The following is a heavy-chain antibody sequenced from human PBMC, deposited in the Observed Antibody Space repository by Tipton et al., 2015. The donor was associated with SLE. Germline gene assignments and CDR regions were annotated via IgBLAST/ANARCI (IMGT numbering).Heavy chain of an antibody. D-gene: IGHD3-22*01. Sequence: SLRLSCAASGFTFSSYSMNWVRQAPGKGLEWVSYISSSSSTIYYADSVKGRFTISRDNAKNSLYLQMNSLRAEDTAVYYCAKDGLYSSAWYFDYWGRGTLITVSS. CDR1: GFTFSSYS. V-gene: IGHV3-48*01. J-gene: IGHJ4*02. CDR2: ISSSSSTI. CDR3: AKDGLYSSAWYFDY.